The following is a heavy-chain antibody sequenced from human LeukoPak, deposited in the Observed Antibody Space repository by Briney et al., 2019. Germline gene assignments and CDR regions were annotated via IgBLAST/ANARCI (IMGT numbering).Heavy chain of an antibody. CDR3: ARGPGAGYGTSWFDP. CDR1: GFTFSSFY. J-gene: IGHJ5*02. Sequence: PGGSLRLSCAASGFTFSSFYMNWVRQSPGKGLEWVSSITSSSSYTYYAVSVKGRFTISRDNAKNSLYLQMNSLRAEDTAVYFCARGPGAGYGTSWFDPWGQGTLVTVSS. CDR2: ITSSSSYT. V-gene: IGHV3-21*01. D-gene: IGHD5-18*01.